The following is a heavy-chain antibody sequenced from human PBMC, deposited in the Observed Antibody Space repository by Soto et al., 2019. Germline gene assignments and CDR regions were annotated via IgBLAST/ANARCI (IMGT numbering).Heavy chain of an antibody. CDR1: GFTLDTYG. CDR3: AREWVACTPGECYSHGFDL. V-gene: IGHV3-33*01. D-gene: IGHD2-21*01. J-gene: IGHJ3*01. Sequence: QEQLVESGGGMVQPGGSLRLSCAVSGFTLDTYGMHWVRQAAGQGLEWVAVSWHDGRHLDYAHSGRGRFTVFRDDSKNTWFLEMTGLRGADTAVYYCAREWVACTPGECYSHGFDLWGQGTLVTVSS. CDR2: SWHDGRHL.